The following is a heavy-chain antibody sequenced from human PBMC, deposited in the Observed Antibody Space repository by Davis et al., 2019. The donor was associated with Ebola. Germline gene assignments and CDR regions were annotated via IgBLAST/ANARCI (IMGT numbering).Heavy chain of an antibody. J-gene: IGHJ3*01. CDR2: INTNTGNP. CDR3: ATLPDV. Sequence: ASVKVSCKASGGTFSSYTISWVRQAPGQGLEWMGWINTNTGNPTYAKGFTGRFVFSLDTSVNMAYLLINSLKTEDAAVYYCATLPDVWGQGTMVTVSS. V-gene: IGHV7-4-1*04. CDR1: GGTFSSYT.